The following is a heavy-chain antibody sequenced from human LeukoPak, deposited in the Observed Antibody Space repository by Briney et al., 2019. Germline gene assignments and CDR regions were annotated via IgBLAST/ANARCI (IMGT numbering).Heavy chain of an antibody. CDR2: IYYSGST. J-gene: IGHJ4*02. CDR1: GGSNSSSSYY. D-gene: IGHD1-26*01. V-gene: IGHV4-39*01. CDR3: AREVGPVTSHRIDS. Sequence: SETLSLTCTVSGGSNSSSSYYWGSIRQPPAKGLEWIGSIYYSGSTYYNPSLKSRVTISVDTSKNQFSLKLSSVTAADTAVYSCAREVGPVTSHRIDSWGQGSLVTVSS.